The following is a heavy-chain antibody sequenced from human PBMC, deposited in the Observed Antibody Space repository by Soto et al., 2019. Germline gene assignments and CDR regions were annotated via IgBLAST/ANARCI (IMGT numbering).Heavy chain of an antibody. V-gene: IGHV1-3*01. J-gene: IGHJ4*02. Sequence: ASVKVSCKASGYTFTSYAMHWVRQAPGQRLEWMGWINAGNGNTKYSQKFQGRVTITRDTSASTAYMELSSLRSEDTAVYYCARDRHSLIVQYYYDSSGYSPSDYWGQGTLVTVSS. CDR1: GYTFTSYA. D-gene: IGHD3-22*01. CDR2: INAGNGNT. CDR3: ARDRHSLIVQYYYDSSGYSPSDY.